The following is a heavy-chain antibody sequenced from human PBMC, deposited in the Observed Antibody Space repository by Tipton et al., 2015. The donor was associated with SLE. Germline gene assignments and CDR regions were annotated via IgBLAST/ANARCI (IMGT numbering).Heavy chain of an antibody. V-gene: IGHV3-64*02. CDR1: GFTFSSYA. CDR3: ARDLGDSSGYSMWFDP. CDR2: ISSNGGST. Sequence: SLRLSCAASGFTFSSYAMHWVRQAPGKGLEYVSAISSNGGSTYYADSVKGRFTISRDNSKNTLYLQMGSLRAEDMAVYYCARDLGDSSGYSMWFDPWGQGTLVTVSS. J-gene: IGHJ5*02. D-gene: IGHD3-22*01.